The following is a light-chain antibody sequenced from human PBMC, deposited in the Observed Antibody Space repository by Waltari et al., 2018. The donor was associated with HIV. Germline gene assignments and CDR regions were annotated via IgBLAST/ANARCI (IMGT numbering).Light chain of an antibody. CDR3: MQALQTPLT. Sequence: DIVMTQFPLSLPVTPGEPASISCRSSQSLLHSNGYNYLDRYLQKPGQSPQLLIYLGSNRASGVPDRFSGSGSGTDFTLKISRVEAEDVGVYYCMQALQTPLTFGGGTKVEIK. CDR2: LGS. V-gene: IGKV2-28*01. CDR1: QSLLHSNGYNY. J-gene: IGKJ4*01.